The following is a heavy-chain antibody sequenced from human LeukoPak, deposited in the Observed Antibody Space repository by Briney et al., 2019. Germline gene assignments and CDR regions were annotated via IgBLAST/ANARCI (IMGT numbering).Heavy chain of an antibody. D-gene: IGHD5-24*01. CDR3: ARAARPRAAKDGLDL. CDR1: GGSISSYY. CDR2: IYYSGST. Sequence: SETLSLTCTVSGGSISSYYWSWIRQPPGKGLEWIGYIYYSGSTNYNPSLKSRVTISVDTSKNQFSLKLSSVTAADTAVYYRARAARPRAAKDGLDLWGRGTLVTVSS. V-gene: IGHV4-59*01. J-gene: IGHJ2*01.